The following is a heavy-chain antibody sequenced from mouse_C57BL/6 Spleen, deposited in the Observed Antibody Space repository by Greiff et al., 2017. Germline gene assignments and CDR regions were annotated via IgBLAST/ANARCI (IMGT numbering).Heavy chain of an antibody. J-gene: IGHJ2*01. D-gene: IGHD2-4*01. CDR1: GYAFSSYW. CDR2: IYPGDGDT. CDR3: ARIELIYYDYDGDY. V-gene: IGHV1-80*01. Sequence: QVQLQQSGAELVKPGASVKISCKASGYAFSSYWMNWVKQRPGKGLEWIGQIYPGDGDTNYNGKFKGKATLTADKSSSTAYMLISSLTSEDSAVYFCARIELIYYDYDGDYWGQGTTLTVSS.